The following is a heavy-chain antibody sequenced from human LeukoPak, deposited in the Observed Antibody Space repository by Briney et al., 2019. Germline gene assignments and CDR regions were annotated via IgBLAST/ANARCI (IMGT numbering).Heavy chain of an antibody. Sequence: GGSLRLSCAASRFTFSSYWMSWVRQAPGKGLEWVAHIKQDGGEKHYVDSVQGRFTISRDNAKNSLYLQMNSLRAEDTAVYYCAGDVGYDSSGSYPYYFDYWGLGTLVTVSS. V-gene: IGHV3-7*05. D-gene: IGHD3-22*01. CDR1: RFTFSSYW. J-gene: IGHJ4*02. CDR3: AGDVGYDSSGSYPYYFDY. CDR2: IKQDGGEK.